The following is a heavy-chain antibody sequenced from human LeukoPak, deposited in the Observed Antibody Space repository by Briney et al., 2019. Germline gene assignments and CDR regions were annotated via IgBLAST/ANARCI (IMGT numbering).Heavy chain of an antibody. CDR1: GFTFSGSA. J-gene: IGHJ4*02. D-gene: IGHD6-13*01. CDR2: IRNKANSYAT. Sequence: PGGSLRLSCAASGFTFSGSAMHWVRQASGKGLEWVGRIRNKANSYATAYAASVKGRFTISRDDSKNTAYLQMNSLKTEDTAVYYCTRSGRSSWDYWGQGTLVTVSS. V-gene: IGHV3-73*01. CDR3: TRSGRSSWDY.